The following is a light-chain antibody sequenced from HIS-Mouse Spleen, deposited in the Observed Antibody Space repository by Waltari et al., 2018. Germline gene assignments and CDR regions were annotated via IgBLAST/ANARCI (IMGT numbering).Light chain of an antibody. CDR2: EDS. Sequence: SYELTQPPSVSVSPGQTARITCSGDALPKKYAYWYQQKSGQAPVLVIYEDSKRPSGIPERFSGSSSGTIAFLTISGAQVEDEADYYCYSTDSSGNHRVFGGGTKLTVL. CDR3: YSTDSSGNHRV. CDR1: ALPKKY. J-gene: IGLJ2*01. V-gene: IGLV3-10*01.